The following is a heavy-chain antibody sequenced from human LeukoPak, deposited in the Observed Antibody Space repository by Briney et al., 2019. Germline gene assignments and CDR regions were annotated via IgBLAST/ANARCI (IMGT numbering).Heavy chain of an antibody. CDR2: IRSKIYGGTP. Sequence: GRSLRLSCTASGFTFGDYAMTWVRQAPGRGLEWVGFIRSKIYGGTPEYAASVKGRFTISRDDSKGIAYLQMDSLKTEDTAVYYCTRDQTPYYWGQGTLVTVSS. CDR1: GFTFGDYA. V-gene: IGHV3-49*04. J-gene: IGHJ4*02. CDR3: TRDQTPYY.